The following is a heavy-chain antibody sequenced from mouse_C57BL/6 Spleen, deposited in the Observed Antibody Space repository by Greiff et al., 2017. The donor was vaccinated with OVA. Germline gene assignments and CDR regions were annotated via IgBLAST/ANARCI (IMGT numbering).Heavy chain of an antibody. Sequence: QVKLQQPGAELVKPGASVKLSCKASGYTFTSSWMQWVKQRPGQGLEWIGEIDPSDSDTNYNQKFKGKATLTVATYSSTAYSQLSSQASEDSAVYYCARRGGVTLDDWGQGTTLTVSS. CDR2: IDPSDSDT. V-gene: IGHV1-50*01. CDR3: ARRGGVTLDD. CDR1: GYTFTSSW. J-gene: IGHJ2*01. D-gene: IGHD2-2*01.